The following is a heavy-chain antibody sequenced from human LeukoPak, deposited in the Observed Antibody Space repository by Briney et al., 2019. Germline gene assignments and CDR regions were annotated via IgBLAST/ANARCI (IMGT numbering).Heavy chain of an antibody. CDR3: AKFRWSYYDSSGYFDY. CDR2: ISGSGGST. CDR1: EFTFSSHA. J-gene: IGHJ4*02. D-gene: IGHD3-22*01. Sequence: GGSLGLSCVASEFTFSSHAMNWVRQAPGKGLEWVSTISGSGGSTYYADSVKGRFTISRDNSKNTLYLQMNSLRAEDTAVYYCAKFRWSYYDSSGYFDYWGQGTLVTVSS. V-gene: IGHV3-23*01.